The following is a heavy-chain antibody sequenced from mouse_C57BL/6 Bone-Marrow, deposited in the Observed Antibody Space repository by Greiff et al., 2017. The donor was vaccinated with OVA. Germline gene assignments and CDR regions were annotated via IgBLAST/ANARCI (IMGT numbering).Heavy chain of an antibody. D-gene: IGHD1-1*01. Sequence: VQLQQSGPELVKPGASVKISCKASGYTFTDYYMNWVKQSHGKSLEWIGDINPNNGGTSYNQKFKGKATLTVDKSSSTAYMELRSLTSEDSAVYYCARRAVPYYFDYWGQGTTLTVSS. CDR2: INPNNGGT. CDR1: GYTFTDYY. J-gene: IGHJ2*01. CDR3: ARRAVPYYFDY. V-gene: IGHV1-26*01.